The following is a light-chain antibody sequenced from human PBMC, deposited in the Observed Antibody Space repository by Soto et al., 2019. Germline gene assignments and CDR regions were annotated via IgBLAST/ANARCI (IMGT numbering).Light chain of an antibody. CDR2: KAS. CDR1: QSISSW. J-gene: IGKJ4*01. V-gene: IGKV1-5*03. CDR3: QQHNSYPLT. Sequence: DIQMTQSPSTLSASVGDRVTITCRASQSISSWLAWYQQKPGKAPKLLIYKASSLESGVPSRFSGSGSATEFTLTISSLQPDDFGTYYCQQHNSYPLTFGGGTKVEIK.